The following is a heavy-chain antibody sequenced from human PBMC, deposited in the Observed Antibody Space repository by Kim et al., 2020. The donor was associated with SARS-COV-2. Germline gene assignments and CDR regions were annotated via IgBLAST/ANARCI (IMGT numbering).Heavy chain of an antibody. Sequence: SETLSLTCAVYGGSFSGYYWSWIRQPPGNGLEWIGEINHSGSTNYNPSLKSRVTISVDTYKNQFSLKLSSVTAADTAVYYCARGRYNWNTVCAFDILCQG. V-gene: IGHV4-34*01. CDR1: GGSFSGYY. J-gene: IGHJ3*02. CDR2: INHSGST. D-gene: IGHD1-20*01. CDR3: ARGRYNWNTVCAFDI.